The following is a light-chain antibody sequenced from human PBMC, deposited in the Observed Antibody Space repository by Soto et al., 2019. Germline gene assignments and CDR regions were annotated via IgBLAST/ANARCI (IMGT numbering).Light chain of an antibody. Sequence: DIYVTQSPASLSAFVGDRVTITCRASQFIGNFLNWYQQKPGTAPKLLIYAASSLQSGVPSRFSGSGSGTDFTLTISSLRPEDSATYYCQQSYDTPRMLVQGTKVDIK. CDR3: QQSYDTPRM. CDR1: QFIGNF. V-gene: IGKV1-39*01. CDR2: AAS. J-gene: IGKJ1*01.